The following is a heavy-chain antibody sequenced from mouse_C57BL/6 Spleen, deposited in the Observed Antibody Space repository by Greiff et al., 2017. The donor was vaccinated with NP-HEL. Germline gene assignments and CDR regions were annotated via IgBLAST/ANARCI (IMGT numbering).Heavy chain of an antibody. CDR1: GFTFSSYG. CDR3: ARTPYSNYVMDY. V-gene: IGHV5-6*01. J-gene: IGHJ4*01. Sequence: EVQGVESGGDLVKPGGSLKLSCAASGFTFSSYGMSWVRQTPDKRLEWVATISSGGSYTYYPDSVKGRFTISRDNAKNTLYLQMSSLKSEDTAMYYCARTPYSNYVMDYWGQGTSVTVSS. D-gene: IGHD2-5*01. CDR2: ISSGGSYT.